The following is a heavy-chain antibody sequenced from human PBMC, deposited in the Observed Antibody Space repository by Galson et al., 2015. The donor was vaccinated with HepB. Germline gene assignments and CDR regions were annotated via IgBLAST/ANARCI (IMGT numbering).Heavy chain of an antibody. CDR3: ARTGYCSDATCSRAGWYLDL. CDR2: IKDDGSEK. V-gene: IGHV3-7*03. J-gene: IGHJ2*01. D-gene: IGHD2-15*01. Sequence: SLRLSCAASGFTFKTYWMTWVCQAPGKGLEWVANIKDDGSEKYYVDSVKGRFTISRDNPRNSLYLQMSSLGVEDTAVYYCARTGYCSDATCSRAGWYLDLWGRGTHVTVSS. CDR1: GFTFKTYW.